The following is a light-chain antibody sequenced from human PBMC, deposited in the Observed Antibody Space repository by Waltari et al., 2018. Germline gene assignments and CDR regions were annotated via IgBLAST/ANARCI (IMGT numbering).Light chain of an antibody. Sequence: DIQMAQSPSTLSASVGASVTTTCRASQSINIFLAWYQQKPGAAPRLLIYQASTLQSGVPSRFSGSGSGTEFTLTISSLQPDDFATYYCHQYSTYLYTFGQGTKLEIK. CDR2: QAS. V-gene: IGKV1-5*03. CDR1: QSINIF. CDR3: HQYSTYLYT. J-gene: IGKJ2*01.